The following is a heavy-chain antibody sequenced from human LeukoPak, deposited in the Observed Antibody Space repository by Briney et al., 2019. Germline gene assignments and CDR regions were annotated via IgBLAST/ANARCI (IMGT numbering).Heavy chain of an antibody. CDR1: GGTFSSYA. J-gene: IGHJ4*02. CDR2: IIPIFGAA. Sequence: GASVKVSCKASGGTFSSYAISWVRQAPGQGLEWMGRIIPIFGAANYAQKFQGRVTITTDESTSTAYMELSSLRSKDTAVYYCARDMITFGGVIGYFDYWGQGTLVTVSS. CDR3: ARDMITFGGVIGYFDY. V-gene: IGHV1-69*05. D-gene: IGHD3-16*01.